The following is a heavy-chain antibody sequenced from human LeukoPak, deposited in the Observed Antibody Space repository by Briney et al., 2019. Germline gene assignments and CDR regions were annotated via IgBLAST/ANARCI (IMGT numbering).Heavy chain of an antibody. CDR2: IYYSGST. D-gene: IGHD2-15*01. J-gene: IGHJ3*02. Sequence: SETLSLTCTVSGGSISSYYWSWIRQPPGKGLEWIGYIYYSGSTNYNPSLKSRVTISVDTSKNQFSLKLSSVTAADTAVYYCARRKTRVVVVAASRLDDAFDIWGQGTMVTVSS. V-gene: IGHV4-59*08. CDR1: GGSISSYY. CDR3: ARRKTRVVVVAASRLDDAFDI.